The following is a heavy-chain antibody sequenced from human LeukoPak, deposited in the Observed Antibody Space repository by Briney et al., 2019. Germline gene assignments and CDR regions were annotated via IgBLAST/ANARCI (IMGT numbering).Heavy chain of an antibody. J-gene: IGHJ4*02. CDR3: ARGDQDFDF. D-gene: IGHD5-24*01. V-gene: IGHV6-1*01. CDR2: VYYRSKWSK. CDR1: GDSVSSKSV. Sequence: SQTLSLTCGISGDSVSSKSVWNWIRQSPSRGLEWLGRVYYRSKWSKNYAVSVKSRITINPDTSTNQFSQQLSSVTAEDTAVYYCARGDQDFDFWGQGTLVTVSS.